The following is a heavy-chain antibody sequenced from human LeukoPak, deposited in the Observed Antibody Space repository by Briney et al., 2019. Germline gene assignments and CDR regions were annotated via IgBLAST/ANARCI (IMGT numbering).Heavy chain of an antibody. CDR3: ARDQELEMATIFDY. J-gene: IGHJ4*02. D-gene: IGHD5-24*01. V-gene: IGHV4-39*07. Sequence: SETLSLTCTVSGGSISSSSYYWGWIRQPPGKGLEWIGSIYYSGSTYYNPSLKSRVTISVDTSKNQFSLKLSSVTAADTAVYYCARDQELEMATIFDYWGQGTLVTVSS. CDR1: GGSISSSSYY. CDR2: IYYSGST.